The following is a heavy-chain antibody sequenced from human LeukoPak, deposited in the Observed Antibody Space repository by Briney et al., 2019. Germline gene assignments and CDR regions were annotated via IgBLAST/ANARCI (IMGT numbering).Heavy chain of an antibody. V-gene: IGHV1-2*02. CDR1: GFTFTDHY. CDR2: IGPHSTFT. Sequence: ASVKVSCKSSGFTFTDHYIHWVRQGPGQGLEWMGYIGPHSTFTSSPREFQGRVTMTRDASMSTAYMELTRLTSDDMAVYYCVREGEGPLSKDFDYWGQGTLVTVSS. CDR3: VREGEGPLSKDFDY. D-gene: IGHD2/OR15-2a*01. J-gene: IGHJ4*02.